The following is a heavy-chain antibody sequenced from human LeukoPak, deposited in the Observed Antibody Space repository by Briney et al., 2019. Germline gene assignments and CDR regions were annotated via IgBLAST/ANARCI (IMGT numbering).Heavy chain of an antibody. V-gene: IGHV3-23*01. CDR1: GFTFSSYA. Sequence: GGSLRLSCAASGFTFSSYAMSWVRQAPGKGLEWVSAISGSGSSTYYADSVKGRFTISRDNSKNTLYLQMNSLRAEDAAVYYCAKWRSGWYFDLWGRGTLVTVSS. J-gene: IGHJ2*01. D-gene: IGHD3-3*01. CDR2: ISGSGSST. CDR3: AKWRSGWYFDL.